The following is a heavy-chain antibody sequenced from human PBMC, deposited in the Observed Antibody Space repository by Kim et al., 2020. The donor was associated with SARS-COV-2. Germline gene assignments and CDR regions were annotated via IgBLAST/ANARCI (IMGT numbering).Heavy chain of an antibody. CDR1: GGSISSDGYY. CDR3: AREKGSSAANDYGMDG. Sequence: SETLSLTCTVSGGSISSDGYYWSWIRQHPGKGLEWIGYIYYSGSTFYNPSLKSRVSLSVDTSKNQFSLKLSSVTAADTAVYYCAREKGSSAANDYGMDG. D-gene: IGHD6-13*01. CDR2: IYYSGST. J-gene: IGHJ6*01. V-gene: IGHV4-31*03.